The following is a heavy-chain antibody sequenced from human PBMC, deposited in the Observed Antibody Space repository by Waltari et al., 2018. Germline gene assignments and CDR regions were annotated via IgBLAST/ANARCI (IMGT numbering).Heavy chain of an antibody. CDR1: GFDFKSFW. J-gene: IGHJ4*01. V-gene: IGHV3-7*01. CDR2: IKDDGSEK. Sequence: YLVYSGGGLAQHGGSLRLACAASGFDFKSFWMTWVRQAPGRELQWVASIKDDGSEKFYVDSVRGRFTISRDNARQSVFLQMDFLSVEDTATYYCQEGHYSDRWGQGTLVTVSS. CDR3: QEGHYSDR. D-gene: IGHD2-21*01.